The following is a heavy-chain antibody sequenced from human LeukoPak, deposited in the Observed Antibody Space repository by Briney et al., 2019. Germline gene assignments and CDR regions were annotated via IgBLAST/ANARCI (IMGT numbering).Heavy chain of an antibody. V-gene: IGHV3-11*04. J-gene: IGHJ5*02. Sequence: GGSLRLSCAASGIILSDNFMSWIRQAPGKGLEWVAYISSTGNTILYADSVKGRFTISRDNAKNSLYLQMNSLIAEDTAVYYCARDRASSIVVVPAALEPWGQGTLVTVSS. D-gene: IGHD2-2*01. CDR2: ISSTGNTI. CDR3: ARDRASSIVVVPAALEP. CDR1: GIILSDNF.